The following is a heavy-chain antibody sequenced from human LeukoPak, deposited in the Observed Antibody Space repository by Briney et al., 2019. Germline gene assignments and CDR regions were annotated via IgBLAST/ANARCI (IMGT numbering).Heavy chain of an antibody. J-gene: IGHJ4*02. V-gene: IGHV3-23*01. CDR3: AKYARDYYGSGSYYNY. Sequence: GGSLRLSCAASGFTFTNYAMSWVRQAPGKGLEWVSVISGSGGSTYYADSVKGRFTISRDNSKNTLYLQMNSLRAEDTAVYYCAKYARDYYGSGSYYNYWGQGTLVTVSS. D-gene: IGHD3-10*01. CDR1: GFTFTNYA. CDR2: ISGSGGST.